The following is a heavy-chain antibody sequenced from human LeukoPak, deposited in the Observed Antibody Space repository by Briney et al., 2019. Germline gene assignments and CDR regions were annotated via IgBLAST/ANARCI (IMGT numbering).Heavy chain of an antibody. CDR3: ARTLAYGSGSYSGYY. CDR2: ISAYNGNT. D-gene: IGHD3-10*01. CDR1: GYTFTSYG. J-gene: IGHJ4*02. V-gene: IGHV1-18*04. Sequence: ASVKVSCKASGYTFTSYGISWVRQAPGQGLEWMGWISAYNGNTNYAQKLQGRATMTTDTSTSTAYMELRSLRSDDTAVYYCARTLAYGSGSYSGYYWGQGTLVTVSS.